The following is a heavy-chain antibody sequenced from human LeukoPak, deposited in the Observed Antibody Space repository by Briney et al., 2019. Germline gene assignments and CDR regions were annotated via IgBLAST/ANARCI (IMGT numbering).Heavy chain of an antibody. V-gene: IGHV3-11*04. CDR3: ARVAGEYSSSWQPFDY. J-gene: IGHJ4*02. CDR2: ISSSGSTI. CDR1: GFTFGDYY. Sequence: GGSLRLSCAASGFTFGDYYMSWIRQAPGKGLEWVSYISSSGSTIYYADSVKGRFTISRDNAKNSLYLQMNSLRVEDTAVYYCARVAGEYSSSWQPFDYWGQGTLVTVSS. D-gene: IGHD6-13*01.